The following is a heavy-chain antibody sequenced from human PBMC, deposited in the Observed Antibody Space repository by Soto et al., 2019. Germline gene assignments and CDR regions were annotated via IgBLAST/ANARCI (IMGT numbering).Heavy chain of an antibody. Sequence: GASVNVSCKVSGYSLSEFSLHWVRQAPGNGLEWMGGFAREYGETIYAQKFQGRVSLTEDTSADTAYMSLSSLTSDDTAVYFCTAHTLSAGPFWGAYYSRPSELWGQGTLVNVSS. D-gene: IGHD3-16*01. CDR2: FAREYGET. J-gene: IGHJ4*02. CDR1: GYSLSEFS. CDR3: TAHTLSAGPFWGAYYSRPSEL. V-gene: IGHV1-24*01.